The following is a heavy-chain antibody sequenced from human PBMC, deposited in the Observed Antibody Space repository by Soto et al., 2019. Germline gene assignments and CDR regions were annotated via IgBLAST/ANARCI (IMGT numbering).Heavy chain of an antibody. CDR2: IYTSGST. D-gene: IGHD1-26*01. CDR3: ARMVGAAYYFDF. Sequence: TSETLSLTCNVSGDSMTKYYWSWIRQPAGKGLEWIGRIYTSGSTNYNPSLKSRVTMSIDTSNNHFSLNLKSVTAADTTVYYCARMVGAAYYFDFWGQGALVTVSS. CDR1: GDSMTKYY. J-gene: IGHJ4*02. V-gene: IGHV4-4*07.